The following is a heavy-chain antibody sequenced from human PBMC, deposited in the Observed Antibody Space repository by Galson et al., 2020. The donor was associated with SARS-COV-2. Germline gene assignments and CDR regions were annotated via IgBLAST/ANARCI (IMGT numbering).Heavy chain of an antibody. CDR1: GGSISRGSYY. Sequence: SQTLSLTCSVSGGSISRGSYYWGWIRQSQPPGKGLEWIGSIYYSGGTNYNPSLKSRVTISVDTSKNQFSLKLSSVTAADTAVYYCMRSYSSSWYSPTYYYGMDVWGQGTTVTVSS. J-gene: IGHJ6*02. CDR3: MRSYSSSWYSPTYYYGMDV. V-gene: IGHV4-39*07. CDR2: IYYSGGT. D-gene: IGHD6-13*01.